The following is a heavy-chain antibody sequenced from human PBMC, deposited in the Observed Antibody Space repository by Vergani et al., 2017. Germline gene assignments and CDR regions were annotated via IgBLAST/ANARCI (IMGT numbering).Heavy chain of an antibody. J-gene: IGHJ5*02. V-gene: IGHV3-9*02. CDR3: AKDLGTSSGGGWFDP. Sequence: EVQLEESGGGLVLPGRSLRLSCVASGFTSAGYAMHWVRQAPGKGLEWVSGISWNSNSIGYADSVKCRFTISRDNAKNSLYLQMNRLRAEDTALYYCAKDLGTSSGGGWFDPWGQGTLVTVSS. CDR1: GFTSAGYA. CDR2: ISWNSNSI. D-gene: IGHD6-6*01.